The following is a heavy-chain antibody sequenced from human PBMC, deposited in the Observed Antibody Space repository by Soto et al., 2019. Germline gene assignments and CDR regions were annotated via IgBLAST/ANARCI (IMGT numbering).Heavy chain of an antibody. Sequence: GGSLRLSCAASGFTLSSYSMNWVRQAPGKGLEWVSSTSSSSSYIYYADSVKGRFTISRDNAKNSLYLQMNSLRAEDTAVYYCARDGPYSSSSYFDYWGQGTLVTVSS. CDR1: GFTLSSYS. D-gene: IGHD6-6*01. CDR2: TSSSSSYI. V-gene: IGHV3-21*01. J-gene: IGHJ4*02. CDR3: ARDGPYSSSSYFDY.